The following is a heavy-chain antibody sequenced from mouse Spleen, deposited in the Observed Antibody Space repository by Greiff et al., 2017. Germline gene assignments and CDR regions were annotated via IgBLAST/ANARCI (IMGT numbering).Heavy chain of an antibody. J-gene: IGHJ4*01. D-gene: IGHD1-2*01. CDR3: AALRLRLLYAMDY. CDR2: IWGDGST. V-gene: IGHV2-3*01. Sequence: VQLQQSGPGLVAPSQSLSITCTVSGFSFTSYGVSWVRQPPGKGLEWLGVIWGDGSTNYHSATISRLSISKDNTKSQVYLKLNSLQTDDTATNYCAALRLRLLYAMDYWGQGTSVTVSS. CDR1: GFSFTSYG.